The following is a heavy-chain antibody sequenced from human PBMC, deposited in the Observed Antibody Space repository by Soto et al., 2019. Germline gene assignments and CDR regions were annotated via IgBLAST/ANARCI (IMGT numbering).Heavy chain of an antibody. Sequence: EVQLVESGGGLVQPGRSLRLSCAASGFTFDDYAMHWVRHAPGKGLEWVSGISWSSGSIGYADSVKGRFTISRDNAKNSLYLQMNSLRAEDTALYYCAKALYYYDSSGYPLTGFDYWGQGTLVTVSS. J-gene: IGHJ4*02. V-gene: IGHV3-9*01. D-gene: IGHD3-22*01. CDR2: ISWSSGSI. CDR3: AKALYYYDSSGYPLTGFDY. CDR1: GFTFDDYA.